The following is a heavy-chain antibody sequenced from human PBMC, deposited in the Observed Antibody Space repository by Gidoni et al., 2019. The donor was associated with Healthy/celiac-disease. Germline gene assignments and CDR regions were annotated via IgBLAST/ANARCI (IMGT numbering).Heavy chain of an antibody. D-gene: IGHD2-2*01. CDR1: GYTFTDYY. Sequence: QVQLVQSGAEVKKPGASVKVSCKASGYTFTDYYMHWVRQAPGQGLEWMGWINPNSGGTNYVQKFQGRVTMTRDTSISTAYMELSRLRSDDTAVYYCATDIVVVPAANSVFDYWGQGTLVTVS. V-gene: IGHV1-2*02. J-gene: IGHJ4*02. CDR3: ATDIVVVPAANSVFDY. CDR2: INPNSGGT.